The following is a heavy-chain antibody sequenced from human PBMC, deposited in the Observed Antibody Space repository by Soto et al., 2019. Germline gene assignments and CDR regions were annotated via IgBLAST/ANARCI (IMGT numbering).Heavy chain of an antibody. J-gene: IGHJ4*02. V-gene: IGHV1-8*01. Sequence: QVQLVQSGAEVRKPGASVKVSCGAAGYTFTSYDIYWVRQAPGQGLEWMGWMNPNTGNSGYAQKFQGRVTMTSDTSKSTAHMEVSSLRSEDTAVYYCARRAETNGWNGFGADTYYFDFWGQGTLVTVSS. CDR2: MNPNTGNS. D-gene: IGHD1-1*01. CDR3: ARRAETNGWNGFGADTYYFDF. CDR1: GYTFTSYD.